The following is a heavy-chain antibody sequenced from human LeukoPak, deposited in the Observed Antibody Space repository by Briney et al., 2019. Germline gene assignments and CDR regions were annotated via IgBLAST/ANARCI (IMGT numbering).Heavy chain of an antibody. J-gene: IGHJ5*02. D-gene: IGHD3-9*01. CDR2: IKPSSGGT. CDR1: GYTFTGYY. Sequence: ASVKVSFKASGYTFTGYYIHWVRQAPGQGLEWMGWIKPSSGGTNYAQNFQGRVTMTRDTSINTAYMELSRLRSDDTAVYYCARGRTYYDILTGENWFDPWGQGTLVTVSS. V-gene: IGHV1-2*02. CDR3: ARGRTYYDILTGENWFDP.